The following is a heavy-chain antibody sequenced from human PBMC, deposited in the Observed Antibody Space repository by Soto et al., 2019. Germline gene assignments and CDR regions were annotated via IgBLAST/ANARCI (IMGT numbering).Heavy chain of an antibody. J-gene: IGHJ3*01. Sequence: QVQLVQSGAEVKKPWSSVKVSCKASGGTFSSYTISWVRQAPGQGLEWMGRINPILGIANYAQKFQGRVTITADKSTNTADVELSILRSEHPAVYSCARITVAWFDAFDLWGQGTMVTVSS. D-gene: IGHD6-19*01. CDR1: GGTFSSYT. CDR2: INPILGIA. V-gene: IGHV1-69*02. CDR3: ARITVAWFDAFDL.